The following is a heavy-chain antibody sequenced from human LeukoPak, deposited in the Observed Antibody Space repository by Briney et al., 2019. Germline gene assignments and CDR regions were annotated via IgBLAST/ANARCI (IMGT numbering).Heavy chain of an antibody. D-gene: IGHD4-23*01. CDR1: DYSISSGYY. V-gene: IGHV4-38-2*02. CDR3: ARLHYGGNYGYYYYYMDV. Sequence: SETLSLTCTVSDYSISSGYYWGWIRQPPGKGLEWIGSIYYTGNTYYNPSLKSRVTISVDTSKNQFSLKLSSVTAADTAVYYCARLHYGGNYGYYYYYMDVWGKGTTVTISS. CDR2: IYYTGNT. J-gene: IGHJ6*03.